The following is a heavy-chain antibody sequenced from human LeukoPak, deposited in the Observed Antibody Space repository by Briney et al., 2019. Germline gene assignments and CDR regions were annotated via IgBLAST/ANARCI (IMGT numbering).Heavy chain of an antibody. CDR1: GFTFSSYE. J-gene: IGHJ6*02. V-gene: IGHV3-48*03. D-gene: IGHD3-10*01. CDR3: ARAEVYYGSGSYYGMDV. Sequence: PGGSLRLSCAASGFTFSSYEMNWVRQAPGKGLEWVSYISSSGSTIYYADSVKGRFTISRDNAKNSLYLQMNSLRAEDTAVYYCARAEVYYGSGSYYGMDVWGQGTTVTVSS. CDR2: ISSSGSTI.